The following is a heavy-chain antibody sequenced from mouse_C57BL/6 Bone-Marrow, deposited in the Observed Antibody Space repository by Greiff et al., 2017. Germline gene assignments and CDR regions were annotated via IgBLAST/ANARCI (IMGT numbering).Heavy chain of an antibody. D-gene: IGHD1-1*01. CDR1: GYTFTSYW. Sequence: QVQLQQSGAELVRPGSSVKLSCKASGYTFTSYWMHWVKQRPIQGLEWIGNIDPSDSETLYNQKFKDKATLTVDKSSSTAYMQLSSLTSEDSAVYYCARSLLLPLDYWGQGTTLTVSS. CDR3: ARSLLLPLDY. CDR2: IDPSDSET. J-gene: IGHJ2*01. V-gene: IGHV1-52*01.